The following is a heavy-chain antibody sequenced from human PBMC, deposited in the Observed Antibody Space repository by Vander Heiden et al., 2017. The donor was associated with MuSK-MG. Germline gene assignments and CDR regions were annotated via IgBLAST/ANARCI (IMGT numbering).Heavy chain of an antibody. CDR2: IYYSGST. Sequence: QLQLQESGPGLVKPSETLSLTCTVSGGSISSSSYYWGWIRQPPGKGLEWIGSIYYSGSTYYNPSLKSRVTISVDTSKNQFSLKLSSVTAADTAVYYCARGNYYDSSGFDYWGQGTLVTVSS. V-gene: IGHV4-39*01. CDR1: GGSISSSSYY. D-gene: IGHD3-22*01. J-gene: IGHJ4*02. CDR3: ARGNYYDSSGFDY.